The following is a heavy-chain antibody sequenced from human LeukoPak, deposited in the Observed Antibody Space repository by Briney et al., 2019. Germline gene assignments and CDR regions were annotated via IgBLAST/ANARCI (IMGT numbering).Heavy chain of an antibody. Sequence: PSETLSLTCAVYGGSFSGYYWSWIRQPPGKGLEWIGEINHSGSTNSNPSLKSQVSISIDTSKNQFSLRLTSVTAADTAVYYCARQTGSGLFILPGGQGTLVTVSS. D-gene: IGHD3/OR15-3a*01. V-gene: IGHV4-34*01. J-gene: IGHJ4*02. CDR1: GGSFSGYY. CDR2: INHSGST. CDR3: ARQTGSGLFILP.